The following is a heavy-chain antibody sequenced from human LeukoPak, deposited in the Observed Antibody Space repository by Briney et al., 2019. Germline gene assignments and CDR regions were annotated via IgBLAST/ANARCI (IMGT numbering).Heavy chain of an antibody. CDR3: ARVILGYCSGGSCQDY. CDR2: IYSTGST. CDR1: GGSISSYF. D-gene: IGHD2-15*01. V-gene: IGHV4-59*12. Sequence: PSETLSLTCTVSGGSISSYFWSWIRQPPGKGLEWIGYIYSTGSTNYNPSLRGRVTISVDTSKNQFSLKLSSVTAADTAVYYCARVILGYCSGGSCQDYWGQGTLVTVSS. J-gene: IGHJ4*02.